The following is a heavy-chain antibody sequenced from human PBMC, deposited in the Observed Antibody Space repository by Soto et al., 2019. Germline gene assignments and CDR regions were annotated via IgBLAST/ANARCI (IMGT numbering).Heavy chain of an antibody. D-gene: IGHD2-2*01. J-gene: IGHJ4*02. CDR2: ISSSGGSV. CDR1: GFTFSTYS. V-gene: IGHV3-21*01. CDR3: ARGRSINTNMDY. Sequence: EVQLVESGGGLVKPGGSLRLSCAASGFTFSTYSMNWVRQAPGTGLEWISSISSSGGSVSYAESVKGRFTISRDNAKNSLYLQMDSLRAEDTAVYYCARGRSINTNMDYWGQGTLVSVSS.